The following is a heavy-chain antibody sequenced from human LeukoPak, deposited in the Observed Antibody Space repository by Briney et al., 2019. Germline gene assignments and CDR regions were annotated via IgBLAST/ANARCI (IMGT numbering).Heavy chain of an antibody. CDR1: GFTFSSYS. CDR2: INHNGEMI. CDR3: ARDNDWAFHY. J-gene: IGHJ4*02. Sequence: GGSLRLSCAASGFTFSSYSMNWVRQAPGKGLEWVSYINHNGEMIFYPDFVKGRFTISRDNAKNSLYLQMNSLRDEDTAVYYCARDNDWAFHYWGQGTLVTVSS. D-gene: IGHD3-9*01. V-gene: IGHV3-48*02.